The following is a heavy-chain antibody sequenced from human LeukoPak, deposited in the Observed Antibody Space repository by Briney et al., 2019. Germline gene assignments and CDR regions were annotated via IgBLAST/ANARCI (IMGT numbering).Heavy chain of an antibody. CDR1: GGSFSGYY. J-gene: IGHJ4*02. Sequence: SGTLSLTCAVYGGSFSGYYWSWIRQPPGKGLEWIGEINHSGSTNYNPSLKSRVTISVDTSRNQFSLKLSSVTAADTAVYYCASLRQGVIDYWGQGTLVTVSS. CDR2: INHSGST. D-gene: IGHD3-10*01. V-gene: IGHV4-34*01. CDR3: ASLRQGVIDY.